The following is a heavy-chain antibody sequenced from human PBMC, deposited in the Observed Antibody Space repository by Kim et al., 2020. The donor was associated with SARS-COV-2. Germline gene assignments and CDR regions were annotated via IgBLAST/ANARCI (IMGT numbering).Heavy chain of an antibody. CDR1: GFTFSNAW. J-gene: IGHJ6*02. Sequence: GGSLRLSCAASGFTFSNAWMSWVRQAPGKGLEWVGRIKSKTDGGTTDYAAPVKDRFTISRDDSKNTLYLQMNSLKTEDTAVYYCTTDSGIFFRRGANKIHYGMDVWGQGTTVTVSS. CDR2: IKSKTDGGTT. D-gene: IGHD3-3*01. V-gene: IGHV3-15*01. CDR3: TTDSGIFFRRGANKIHYGMDV.